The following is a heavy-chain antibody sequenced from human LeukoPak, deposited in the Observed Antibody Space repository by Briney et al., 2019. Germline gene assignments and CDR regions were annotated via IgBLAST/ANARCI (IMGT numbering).Heavy chain of an antibody. D-gene: IGHD4/OR15-4a*01. J-gene: IGHJ4*02. CDR3: AKGPSSHQVLRRVQTGGFDH. CDR2: ISGSADIT. Sequence: GGSLRLSCAASGFTFSSYAMSWVRQAPGKGLEWVSSISGSADITYYADSVKGRFTISRDNSKNTLYLQMNSLRAEDTAVYYCAKGPSSHQVLRRVQTGGFDHWGQGTLVTVSS. CDR1: GFTFSSYA. V-gene: IGHV3-23*01.